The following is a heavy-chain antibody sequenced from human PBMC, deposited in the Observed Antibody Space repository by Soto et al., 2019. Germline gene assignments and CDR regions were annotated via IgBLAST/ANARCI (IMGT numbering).Heavy chain of an antibody. V-gene: IGHV5-51*01. Sequence: GESLKISCKGSGYRFNNFWIAWVRQMPGKGLEWMGIIYPDDSVTRYSPSLQGQGQFTISVDKSISTAYLQWSSLKASDSAIYYCAKYHCGGGTCYSVLAYFDSWGPGTLVTVSS. J-gene: IGHJ4*02. CDR1: GYRFNNFW. D-gene: IGHD2-15*01. CDR3: AKYHCGGGTCYSVLAYFDS. CDR2: IYPDDSVT.